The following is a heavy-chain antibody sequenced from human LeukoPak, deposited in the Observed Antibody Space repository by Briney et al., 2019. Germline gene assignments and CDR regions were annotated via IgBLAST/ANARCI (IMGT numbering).Heavy chain of an antibody. J-gene: IGHJ5*02. V-gene: IGHV3-23*01. Sequence: PGGSLRVSCAASGFTFSSYAMSGVRQAPGKGLEWVSAISGSGGSTYYADSVKGRFTISRDNSKNTLYLQMNSLRAEDTAVYYCAKVRHLMVAAAGTNWFDPWGQGTLVTVSS. CDR2: ISGSGGST. D-gene: IGHD6-13*01. CDR3: AKVRHLMVAAAGTNWFDP. CDR1: GFTFSSYA.